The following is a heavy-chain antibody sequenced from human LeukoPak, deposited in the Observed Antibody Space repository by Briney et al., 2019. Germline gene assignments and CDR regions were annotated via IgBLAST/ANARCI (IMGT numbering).Heavy chain of an antibody. V-gene: IGHV4-39*01. CDR2: IYYSGST. CDR1: GGSISSSSYY. D-gene: IGHD1-1*01. CDR3: AKTQLELSALDY. J-gene: IGHJ4*02. Sequence: SETLSLTCTVSGGSISSSSYYWGWIRQPPGKGLEWIGSIYYSGSTYYNPSLKSRVTISVDTSKNQFSLKLSSVTAADTAVHYCAKTQLELSALDYWGQGTLVTVSS.